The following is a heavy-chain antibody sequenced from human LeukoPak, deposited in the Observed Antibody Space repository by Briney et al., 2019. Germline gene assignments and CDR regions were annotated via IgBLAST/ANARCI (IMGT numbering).Heavy chain of an antibody. D-gene: IGHD5-12*01. CDR2: IYTSGNT. CDR1: GDSISNYY. J-gene: IGHJ2*01. CDR3: MRDFQRRLPSV. V-gene: IGHV4-4*07. Sequence: SETLSLTCTVSGDSISNYYWGWIRQPAGKGLEWIGRIYTSGNTDYNPSLKRRVTMSVDTSKNQFSVKLSSVTAADTAVYYCMRDFQRRLPSVWGRGTLVTVSS.